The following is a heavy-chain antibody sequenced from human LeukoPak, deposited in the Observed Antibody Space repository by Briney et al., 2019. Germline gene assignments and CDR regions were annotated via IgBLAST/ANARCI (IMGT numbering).Heavy chain of an antibody. CDR2: IYYSGST. Sequence: KPSETLSLTCTVSGGSISSSSYYWGWIRQPPGKGLEWIGSIYYSGSTYYNPSLKSRVTISVDTSKNQFSLKLSSVTAADTAVYYCARWYRYRGSPLGGYWGQGTLVTVSS. CDR3: ARWYRYRGSPLGGY. CDR1: GGSISSSSYY. V-gene: IGHV4-39*01. D-gene: IGHD1-26*01. J-gene: IGHJ4*02.